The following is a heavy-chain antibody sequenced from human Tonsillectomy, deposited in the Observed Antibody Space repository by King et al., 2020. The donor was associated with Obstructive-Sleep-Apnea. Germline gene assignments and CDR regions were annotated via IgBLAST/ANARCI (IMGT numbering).Heavy chain of an antibody. V-gene: IGHV3-9*01. CDR2: ITWNGDNA. J-gene: IGHJ4*02. CDR3: ATVADY. CDR1: GFTFDAFA. Sequence: VQLVESGGGLVQPGGSLRLSCAGSGFTFDAFAMYWVRQAPGKGLEWVSGITWNGDNAVYADSVRGRFTISRDNAKNSLYLHMSSLRSDDTAMYYCATVADYWGQGTLITVSS.